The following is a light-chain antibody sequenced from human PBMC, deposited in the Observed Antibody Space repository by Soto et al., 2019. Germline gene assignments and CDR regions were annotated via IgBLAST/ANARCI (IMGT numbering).Light chain of an antibody. Sequence: QAVVTQEPSLTVSPGGTVTVTCGSSTGDVTNGRWPYWFQQRPGQVPRTLIHDTSNKHPWTPARFSGSLLGGKAALTLSGAQPEDEAVYYCLLFYDGVAVFGGGTQLTVL. CDR3: LLFYDGVAV. V-gene: IGLV7-46*01. CDR1: TGDVTNGRW. CDR2: DTS. J-gene: IGLJ7*01.